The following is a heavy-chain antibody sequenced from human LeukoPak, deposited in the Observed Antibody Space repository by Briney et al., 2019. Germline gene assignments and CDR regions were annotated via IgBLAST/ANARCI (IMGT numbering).Heavy chain of an antibody. D-gene: IGHD6-13*01. CDR3: TSHGSGYYFDY. V-gene: IGHV3-48*03. CDR2: ISSSGDTK. J-gene: IGHJ4*02. CDR1: GFTFSKYE. Sequence: GGSPRLSCAASGFTFSKYELNWVRQAPGKGLEWVSYISSSGDTKYYADSVKGRFTISRDNAKNSLYLQMDSLRAEDTATYYCTSHGSGYYFDYSGQGTLVTVSS.